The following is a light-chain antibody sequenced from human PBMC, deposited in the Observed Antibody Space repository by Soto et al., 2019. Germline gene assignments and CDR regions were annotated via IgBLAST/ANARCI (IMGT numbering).Light chain of an antibody. J-gene: IGKJ1*01. CDR3: QQYNNWWT. Sequence: EIVLTQSPATLSLSPGERATLSCRASQSVSSYLAWYQQKPGQAPRLLIYGASTRATGIPARFSGSGSGTEFTLTISSLQSEDSAVYYCQQYNNWWTFGQGTKVDI. V-gene: IGKV3-15*01. CDR1: QSVSSY. CDR2: GAS.